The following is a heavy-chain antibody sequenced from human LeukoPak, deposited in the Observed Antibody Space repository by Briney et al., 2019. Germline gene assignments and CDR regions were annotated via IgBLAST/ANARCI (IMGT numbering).Heavy chain of an antibody. CDR3: ARGGGSSGWYDPLAFDY. V-gene: IGHV1-18*01. CDR1: GYTFTSYG. D-gene: IGHD6-19*01. Sequence: VASVKVPCKASGYTFTSYGISWVRQAPGQGLEWMGWISAYNGNTNYAQKLQGRVTMTTDTSTSTAYMELRSLRSDDTAVYYCARGGGSSGWYDPLAFDYWGQGTLVTASS. J-gene: IGHJ4*02. CDR2: ISAYNGNT.